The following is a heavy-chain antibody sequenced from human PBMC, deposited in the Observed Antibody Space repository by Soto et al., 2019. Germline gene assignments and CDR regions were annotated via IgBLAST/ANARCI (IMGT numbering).Heavy chain of an antibody. Sequence: QVQLVESGGGVVQPGRSLRLSCAASGFTFSSYGMHWVRQAPGKGLEWVAVISYDGSNKYYADSVKGRFTISRDNSKNTLYLQMNSLRAEDTAVYYCAKEVAVAGDYWGQGTPVTVSS. CDR3: AKEVAVAGDY. J-gene: IGHJ4*02. D-gene: IGHD6-19*01. CDR1: GFTFSSYG. V-gene: IGHV3-30*18. CDR2: ISYDGSNK.